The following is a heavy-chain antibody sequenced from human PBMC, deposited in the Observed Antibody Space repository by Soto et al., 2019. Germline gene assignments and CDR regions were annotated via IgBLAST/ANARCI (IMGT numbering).Heavy chain of an antibody. CDR1: GGSISRSSDY. CDR2: IYNSGST. V-gene: IGHV4-39*01. Sequence: PSDTLSRTCSVSGGSISRSSDYWAWIRQPPGKGLEWIGSIYNSGSTYYNPSLKSRVTISVDTSKNQFFLKLSSMTAADTAVYFCTRRLWEVSNWFDPWGQGTLVT. D-gene: IGHD3-16*01. J-gene: IGHJ5*02. CDR3: TRRLWEVSNWFDP.